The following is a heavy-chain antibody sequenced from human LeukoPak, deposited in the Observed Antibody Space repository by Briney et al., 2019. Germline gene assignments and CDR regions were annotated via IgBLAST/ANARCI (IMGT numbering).Heavy chain of an antibody. CDR2: IIPIFGTA. D-gene: IGHD1-26*01. CDR3: ARRREWVGGSTGEFDY. Sequence: SVKVSCKASGGTFNNHAINWVRQAPGQGLEWMGRIIPIFGTANYAQKFQDRATISTDESTSTAYMELISLRSEDTAVYYCARRREWVGGSTGEFDYWGQGTLVTVSS. J-gene: IGHJ4*02. V-gene: IGHV1-69*05. CDR1: GGTFNNHA.